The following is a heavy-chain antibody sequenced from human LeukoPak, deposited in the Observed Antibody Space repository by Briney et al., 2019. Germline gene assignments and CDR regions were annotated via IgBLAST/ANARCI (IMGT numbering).Heavy chain of an antibody. J-gene: IGHJ6*02. D-gene: IGHD6-13*01. CDR1: GFTFSSYG. CDR3: AKIFGYNSSWLFYYHGMDV. V-gene: IGHV3-30-3*02. Sequence: PGGSLRLSCAASGFTFSSYGMHWVRQAPGTGLEWVAVISYDGSNENYADSVKGRFTISRDNSKNTLYLQMNSLRVEDTAIYYCAKIFGYNSSWLFYYHGMDVWGQGTTVTVSS. CDR2: ISYDGSNE.